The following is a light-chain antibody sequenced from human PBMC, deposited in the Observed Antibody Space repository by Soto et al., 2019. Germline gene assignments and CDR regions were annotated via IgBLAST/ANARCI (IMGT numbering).Light chain of an antibody. CDR3: QDFGSLPYT. CDR1: QSVNSGH. J-gene: IGKJ2*01. Sequence: LVLTQSPGTLSLSPGERATLSCRASQSVNSGHFAWYHQKPGQAPRLLIYAASTRATGVPDRFSGSGSGTDCTLTISRLEPEDFAVYYCQDFGSLPYTFGQGTQLEIK. V-gene: IGKV3-20*01. CDR2: AAS.